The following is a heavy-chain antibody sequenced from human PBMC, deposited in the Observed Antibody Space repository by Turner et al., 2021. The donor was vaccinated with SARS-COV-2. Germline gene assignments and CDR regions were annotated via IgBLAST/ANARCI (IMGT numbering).Heavy chain of an antibody. CDR3: ARHWEVAAAAYLARFDP. V-gene: IGHV4-39*01. Sequence: QLQLPESGPGLVKPSETLSLPCTVPGGSISSSSYYWGWIRQPPGKGLEWIGSIYYSGRTYYNPSRKSRVTISVDTSKNQCSRKLTSVTAADTAVYFCARHWEVAAAAYLARFDPWGQGTLVTVSS. J-gene: IGHJ5*02. CDR1: GGSISSSSYY. CDR2: IYYSGRT. D-gene: IGHD6-13*01.